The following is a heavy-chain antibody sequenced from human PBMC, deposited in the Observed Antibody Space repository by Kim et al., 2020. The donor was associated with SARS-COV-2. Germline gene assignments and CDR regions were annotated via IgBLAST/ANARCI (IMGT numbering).Heavy chain of an antibody. D-gene: IGHD2-21*02. CDR3: AKDVSSGDSSGVY. V-gene: IGHV3-30*18. CDR2: ISYDGSNK. Sequence: GGSLRLSCAASGFTFSSYGMHWVRQAPGKGLEWVAVISYDGSNKYYADSVKGRFTISSDNSKNTLYLQMNSLRAEDTAVYDCAKDVSSGDSSGVYWGQGT. J-gene: IGHJ4*02. CDR1: GFTFSSYG.